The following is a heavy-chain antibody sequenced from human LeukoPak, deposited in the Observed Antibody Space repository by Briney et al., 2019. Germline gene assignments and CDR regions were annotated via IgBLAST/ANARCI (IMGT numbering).Heavy chain of an antibody. D-gene: IGHD4-23*01. CDR2: IYYSGST. CDR3: ARMGENGGYTTTFDY. CDR1: GGSISSSSYY. V-gene: IGHV4-39*01. J-gene: IGHJ4*02. Sequence: PSETLSLTCTVSGGSISSSSYYWGWIRQPPGKGLEWIGSIYYSGSTYYNPSLKSRVTISVDTSKNQFSLKLSSVTAADTAVYYCARMGENGGYTTTFDYWGQGTLATVSS.